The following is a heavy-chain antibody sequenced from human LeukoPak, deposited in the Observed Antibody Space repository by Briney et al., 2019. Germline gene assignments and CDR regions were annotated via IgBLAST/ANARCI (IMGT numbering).Heavy chain of an antibody. D-gene: IGHD3-3*01. CDR2: IYYSGST. J-gene: IGHJ4*02. Sequence: PSETLSLTCTVSGGSISSGGYYWSWIRQHPGKGLEWIVYIYYSGSTYYNPSLKSRVTISVDTSKNQFSLKLSSVTAADTAVYYCARAGGLRFLEWLSPFDYWGQGTLVTVSS. CDR1: GGSISSGGYY. V-gene: IGHV4-31*03. CDR3: ARAGGLRFLEWLSPFDY.